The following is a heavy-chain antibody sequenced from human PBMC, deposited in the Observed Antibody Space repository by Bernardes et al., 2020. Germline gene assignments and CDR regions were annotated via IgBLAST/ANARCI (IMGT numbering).Heavy chain of an antibody. CDR1: GFTFSSYA. D-gene: IGHD3-16*01. Sequence: GGSLRLSCAASGFTFSSYAMSWVRQAPGKGLEWVSAISGSGGSTYYADSVKGRFTISRDNSKNTLYLQMNSLRAEDTAVYYCAKVPARIMITFGGVPLDWYFDLWGRGTLVTVSS. CDR2: ISGSGGST. J-gene: IGHJ2*01. CDR3: AKVPARIMITFGGVPLDWYFDL. V-gene: IGHV3-23*01.